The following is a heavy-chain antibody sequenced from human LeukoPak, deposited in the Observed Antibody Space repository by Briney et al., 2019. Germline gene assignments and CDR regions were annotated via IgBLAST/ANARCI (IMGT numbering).Heavy chain of an antibody. CDR3: AIFAQQLADY. CDR1: GGSISSYY. D-gene: IGHD6-13*01. Sequence: SETLSLTCTVSGGSISSYYWSWIRQPAGKGLEWIGRISTSGSTSYTPSLKSRVTMSVDTSKNQFSLNLSSVTAADTAVYYCAIFAQQLADYWGQGTLVTVSS. J-gene: IGHJ4*02. CDR2: ISTSGST. V-gene: IGHV4-4*07.